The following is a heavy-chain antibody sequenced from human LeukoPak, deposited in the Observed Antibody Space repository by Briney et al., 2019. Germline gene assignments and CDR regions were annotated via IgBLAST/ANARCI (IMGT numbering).Heavy chain of an antibody. D-gene: IGHD3-16*01. J-gene: IGHJ6*03. CDR3: ARDTLTFGGVSYMDV. Sequence: PGGSLRLSCAASGFTFSSYGMSWVRQAPGKGLEWVSALSGSGGSTYYADSVKGRFTISRDNSKNSLYLQMNSLRAEDTAVYYCARDTLTFGGVSYMDVWGKGTTVTVSS. CDR1: GFTFSSYG. V-gene: IGHV3-23*01. CDR2: LSGSGGST.